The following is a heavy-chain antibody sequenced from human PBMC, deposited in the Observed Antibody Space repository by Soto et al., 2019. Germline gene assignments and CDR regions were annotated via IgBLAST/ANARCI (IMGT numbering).Heavy chain of an antibody. V-gene: IGHV3-33*01. CDR3: ARDGWLRPDYYYYCYMDV. D-gene: IGHD5-12*01. J-gene: IGHJ6*03. CDR1: GFTFSSYG. Sequence: QVQLVESGGGVVQPGRSLRLSCAASGFTFSSYGMHWVRQAPGKGLEWVAVIWYDGSNKYYADSVKGRFTISRDNSKNTLYLQMNSLRAEDTVVYYCARDGWLRPDYYYYCYMDVWGKGTTVTVSS. CDR2: IWYDGSNK.